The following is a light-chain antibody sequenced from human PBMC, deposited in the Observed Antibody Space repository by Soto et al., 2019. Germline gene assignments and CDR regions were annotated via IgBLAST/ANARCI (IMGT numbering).Light chain of an antibody. Sequence: QSVLTQPPSASGTPGQRVTISCSGSSSNIGSKYVFWYQQLPGTAPKLLIYRNNQRHSGVPDRFSGSKSGTSASLAISGLRSGDEADYYCAAWDDSLSGYVFGSGTKLTVL. V-gene: IGLV1-47*01. CDR3: AAWDDSLSGYV. CDR1: SSNIGSKY. J-gene: IGLJ1*01. CDR2: RNN.